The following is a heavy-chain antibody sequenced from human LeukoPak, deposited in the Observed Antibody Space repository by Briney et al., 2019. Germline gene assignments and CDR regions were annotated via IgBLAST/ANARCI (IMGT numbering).Heavy chain of an antibody. CDR3: ARGSTYYDSSGQVPFDY. Sequence: GGSLRLSCAASGFTFSSYAMSWVRQAPGKGLEWGSYISGSSSTIYYADSVKGRFTISRDNGKNTLYLQMNSLRAEDTAVYYCARGSTYYDSSGQVPFDYWGQGTLVTVSS. CDR2: ISGSSSTI. V-gene: IGHV3-48*01. D-gene: IGHD3-22*01. CDR1: GFTFSSYA. J-gene: IGHJ4*02.